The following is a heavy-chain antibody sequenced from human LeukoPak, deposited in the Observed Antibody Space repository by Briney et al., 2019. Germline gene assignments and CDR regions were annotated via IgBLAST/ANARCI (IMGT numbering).Heavy chain of an antibody. CDR3: ARDRWGSGWSVFDY. Sequence: GGSLRLSCAASGFTFSSYGMHWVRQAPGKGLEWVAVIWYDGSNKYYADSVMGRFTISRDNSKNTLYLQMNSLRAEDTAVYYCARDRWGSGWSVFDYWGQGTLVTVSS. D-gene: IGHD6-19*01. CDR1: GFTFSSYG. CDR2: IWYDGSNK. V-gene: IGHV3-33*01. J-gene: IGHJ4*02.